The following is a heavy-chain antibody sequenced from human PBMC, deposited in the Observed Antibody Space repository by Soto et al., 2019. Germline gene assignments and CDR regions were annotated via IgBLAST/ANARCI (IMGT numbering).Heavy chain of an antibody. D-gene: IGHD2-21*01. V-gene: IGHV3-21*06. CDR3: ARLRGIPEIAPREEDN. CDR2: LGVSDDR. Sequence: PGGSLILSCAASGFTLSLYTINWVRPAPGKGLEWVSSLGVSDDRFYADSVKGRFTISRDNAKNTLYLEMHGLRGEDTAVYYCARLRGIPEIAPREEDNGGQEPLVTVS. CDR1: GFTLSLYT. J-gene: IGHJ4*02.